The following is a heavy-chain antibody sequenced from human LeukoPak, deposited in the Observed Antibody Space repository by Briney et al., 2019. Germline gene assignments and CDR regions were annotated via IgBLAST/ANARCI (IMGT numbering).Heavy chain of an antibody. CDR2: MNPNSGNT. J-gene: IGHJ4*02. CDR3: ARRHGRCSDGSCYYPDY. Sequence: WASVKVSCKACGCTFTSYDINWVRQATGQGREGMGWMNPNSGNTGYAQKFQGRVTMTRNSSITTVYMELSSLRSEDTAVYYCARRHGRCSDGSCYYPDYWGQGTLVTVSS. D-gene: IGHD2-15*01. V-gene: IGHV1-8*01. CDR1: GCTFTSYD.